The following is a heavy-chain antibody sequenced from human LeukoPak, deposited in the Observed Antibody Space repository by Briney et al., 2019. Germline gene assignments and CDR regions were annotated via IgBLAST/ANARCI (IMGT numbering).Heavy chain of an antibody. Sequence: GGSLRLSCAAFGFTFSDYYMSWIRQAPGKGLEWVSYISSSGSTIYYADSVKVRFTISRYNAKNSLYLQMNSLRAEDTAVYYCARDIGPGSWSDYWGQGTLVTVSS. V-gene: IGHV3-11*01. J-gene: IGHJ4*02. D-gene: IGHD3-10*01. CDR3: ARDIGPGSWSDY. CDR1: GFTFSDYY. CDR2: ISSSGSTI.